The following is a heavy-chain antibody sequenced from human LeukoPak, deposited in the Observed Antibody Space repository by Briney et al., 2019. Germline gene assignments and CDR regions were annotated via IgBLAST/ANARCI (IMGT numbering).Heavy chain of an antibody. J-gene: IGHJ3*02. CDR1: GGTFSSYA. CDR3: ARAGVWDYSDSSGYHNAAFDI. Sequence: SVKVSCKASGGTFSSYAISWVRQAPGQGLEWMGGIIPIFGTANYAQKFQGRVTITADKSTSTAYMDLSRLRSDDTAVYYCARAGVWDYSDSSGYHNAAFDIWGQGTMVTVSS. V-gene: IGHV1-69*06. CDR2: IIPIFGTA. D-gene: IGHD3-22*01.